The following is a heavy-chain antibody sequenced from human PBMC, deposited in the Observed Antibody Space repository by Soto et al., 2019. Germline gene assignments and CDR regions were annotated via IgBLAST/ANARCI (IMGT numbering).Heavy chain of an antibody. V-gene: IGHV4-59*01. D-gene: IGHD3-16*01. J-gene: IGHJ5*02. Sequence: PSETLSLTCTVSGGCIDSYYWSWIRQPPGKGLEWIGYIFYSGTTNYNPSLKSRVTMSLDMSKNQFSLKLSSVTAADTAVYYCARDFPSDAPMITWFDPWGQGALVTVSS. CDR1: GGCIDSYY. CDR3: ARDFPSDAPMITWFDP. CDR2: IFYSGTT.